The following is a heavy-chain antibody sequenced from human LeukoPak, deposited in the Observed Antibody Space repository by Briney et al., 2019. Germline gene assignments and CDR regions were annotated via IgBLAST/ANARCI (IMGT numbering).Heavy chain of an antibody. Sequence: PGGSLRLSCVASVFTFSSYSMNWVRQARGKGLAGVCYISSSSSKIYYADTVKGPFTISRDNAKNSLYLQMNSLRAEDTAVYYCASWSGSYVDYYYYYMDVWGKGTTVTVSS. J-gene: IGHJ6*03. V-gene: IGHV3-48*01. CDR1: VFTFSSYS. CDR2: ISSSSSKI. D-gene: IGHD1-26*01. CDR3: ASWSGSYVDYYYYYMDV.